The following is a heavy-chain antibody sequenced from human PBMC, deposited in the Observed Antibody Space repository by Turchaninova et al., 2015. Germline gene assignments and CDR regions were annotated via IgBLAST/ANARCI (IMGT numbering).Heavy chain of an antibody. D-gene: IGHD4-17*01. V-gene: IGHV4-30-2*01. Sequence: QLQLQESGSGLVQPSQTLSLTCAVSGGSISRGGYSWSWIRQPPGKGLEWLGDMYQSGSTYYNPPLKRRVTISGDRSKNHFSLEVSSVPAADTAIYYGARKTTDDDSFDIWGQGTMVTVSS. CDR1: GGSISRGGYS. CDR2: MYQSGST. J-gene: IGHJ3*02. CDR3: ARKTTDDDSFDI.